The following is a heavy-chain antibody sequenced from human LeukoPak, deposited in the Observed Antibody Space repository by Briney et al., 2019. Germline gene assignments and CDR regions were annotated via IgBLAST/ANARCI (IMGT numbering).Heavy chain of an antibody. V-gene: IGHV1-18*04. CDR1: GYTFTGYG. CDR3: ARDQRIWYSSGWPYFDY. J-gene: IGHJ4*02. Sequence: GASVKVSCKASGYTFTGYGISWVRQAPGQRLEWMGWISAYNGNTNYAQKLQGRVTMTTDTSTSTAYMELRSLRSDDTAVYYCARDQRIWYSSGWPYFDYWGQGTLVTVSS. D-gene: IGHD6-19*01. CDR2: ISAYNGNT.